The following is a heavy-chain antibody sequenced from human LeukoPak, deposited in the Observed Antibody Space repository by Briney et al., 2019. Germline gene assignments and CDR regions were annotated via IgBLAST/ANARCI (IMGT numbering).Heavy chain of an antibody. V-gene: IGHV1-8*03. CDR1: GYTFTGYY. Sequence: ASVKVSCKASGYTFTGYYMHWVRQAPGQGLEWMGWMNPNSGNTGYAQKFQGRVTITRNTSISTAYMELSSLRSEDTAVYYCARGAWDTVTRIDYWGQGTLVTVSS. CDR2: MNPNSGNT. D-gene: IGHD4-11*01. J-gene: IGHJ4*02. CDR3: ARGAWDTVTRIDY.